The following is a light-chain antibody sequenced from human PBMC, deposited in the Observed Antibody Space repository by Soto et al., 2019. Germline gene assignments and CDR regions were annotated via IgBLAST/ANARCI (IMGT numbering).Light chain of an antibody. CDR2: YDF. Sequence: SYVLTQRPSVSVAPEQTARITCGGDNIGDKAVHWYQHRPGQAPVLVIFYDFERPSGMHERFSGSNSGNTATLTISRVEAGDEADYYCQVWDTTNDHPIFGGGIKLTVL. V-gene: IGLV3-21*04. CDR1: NIGDKA. CDR3: QVWDTTNDHPI. J-gene: IGLJ2*01.